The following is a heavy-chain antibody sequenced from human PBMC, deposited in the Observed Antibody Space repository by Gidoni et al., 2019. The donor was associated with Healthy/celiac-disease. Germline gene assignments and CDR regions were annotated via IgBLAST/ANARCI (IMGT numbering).Heavy chain of an antibody. V-gene: IGHV3-7*01. CDR3: ARVGPTTVINFDY. CDR1: GFTFSSYW. CDR2: IKQDGSEK. D-gene: IGHD4-17*01. J-gene: IGHJ4*02. Sequence: EVQLVESGGGLVQPGGSLRLSCAASGFTFSSYWMSWVRQAPGKGLEWVANIKQDGSEKYYVDSVKGRFTISRDNAKNSLYLQMNSLRAEDTAVYYCARVGPTTVINFDYWGQGTLVTVSS.